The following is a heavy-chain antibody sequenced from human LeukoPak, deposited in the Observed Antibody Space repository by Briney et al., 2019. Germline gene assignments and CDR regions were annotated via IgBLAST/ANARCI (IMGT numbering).Heavy chain of an antibody. D-gene: IGHD6-19*01. CDR1: GGSISSYY. Sequence: KTSETLSLTCTVSGGSISSYYWSWIRQPPGKGPERIGYIYYSGSTNYNPSLKRRVTISVDTAKNQFSLKLSSVTAVDTAVYYCARDYSSGWDDAFDIWGQGTMVTVSS. V-gene: IGHV4-59*01. J-gene: IGHJ3*02. CDR3: ARDYSSGWDDAFDI. CDR2: IYYSGST.